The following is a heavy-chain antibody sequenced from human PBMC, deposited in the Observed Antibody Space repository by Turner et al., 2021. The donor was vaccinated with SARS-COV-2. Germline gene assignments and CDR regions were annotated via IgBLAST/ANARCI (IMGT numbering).Heavy chain of an antibody. V-gene: IGHV3-66*01. CDR2: IYSGGST. D-gene: IGHD4-17*01. Sequence: EVHLVESGGGLVQPVGSLSLSCAASGFAVSNNYMSWVRQAAGKGLEWVSLIYSGGSTYYADSVTGRFTISRDNSKNTLYLKMNSLRAEDTAVYYCATRMTTLPQWGQGTLVTVSS. CDR1: GFAVSNNY. CDR3: ATRMTTLPQ. J-gene: IGHJ4*02.